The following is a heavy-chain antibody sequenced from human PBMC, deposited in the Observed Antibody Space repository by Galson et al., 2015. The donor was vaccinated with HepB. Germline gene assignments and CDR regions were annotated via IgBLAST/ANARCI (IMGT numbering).Heavy chain of an antibody. CDR2: IYYSGST. CDR3: ARLGTVERIAVADY. D-gene: IGHD6-19*01. Sequence: ETLSLTCTVSGGSISSSSYYWGWIRQPPGKGLEWIGSIYYSGSTYYNPSLKSRVTISVDTSKNQFSLKLSSVTAADTAVYYCARLGTVERIAVADYWGQGTLVTVSS. V-gene: IGHV4-39*01. CDR1: GGSISSSSYY. J-gene: IGHJ4*02.